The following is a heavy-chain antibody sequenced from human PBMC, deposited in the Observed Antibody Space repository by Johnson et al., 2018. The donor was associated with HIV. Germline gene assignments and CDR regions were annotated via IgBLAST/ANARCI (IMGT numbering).Heavy chain of an antibody. CDR2: INWNGGSI. Sequence: VQLVESGGGLVQPGGSLRLSCEASGFTFSSYPMHWVRQAPGKGLEWVSGINWNGGSIGYADSVKGRFTISRDNAKNSLYLQMNSLRAEDTAVYYCAREWGSADAFDIWGQGTMVTVSS. V-gene: IGHV3-20*04. CDR3: AREWGSADAFDI. D-gene: IGHD3-16*01. CDR1: GFTFSSYP. J-gene: IGHJ3*02.